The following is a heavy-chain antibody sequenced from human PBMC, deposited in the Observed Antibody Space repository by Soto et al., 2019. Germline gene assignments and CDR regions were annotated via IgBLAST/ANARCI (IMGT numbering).Heavy chain of an antibody. J-gene: IGHJ6*02. CDR3: ARDQLPNVDIVATMSYYYGMDV. CDR2: IDYSGST. V-gene: IGHV4-31*03. CDR1: GGSISSGGYY. Sequence: QVQLQESGPGLVKPSQTLSLTCTVSGGSISSGGYYWSWIRQHPGKGLEWIGYIDYSGSTYYNPYIKSRVNISVDTSKNQFSLKLSSVTAADTAVYYCARDQLPNVDIVATMSYYYGMDVWGQGTTVTVSS. D-gene: IGHD5-12*01.